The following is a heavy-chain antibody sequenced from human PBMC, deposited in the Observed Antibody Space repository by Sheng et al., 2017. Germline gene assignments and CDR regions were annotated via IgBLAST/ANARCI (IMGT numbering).Heavy chain of an antibody. CDR2: INHSGST. V-gene: IGHV4-34*01. Sequence: QVQLQQWGAGLLKPSETLSLTCAVYGGSFSGYYWSWIRQPPGKGLEWIGEINHSGSTNYNPSLKSRVTISVDTSKNQFSLKLSSVTAADTAVYYCAQRAYCSSTSCYKGGSDYWGQGTLVTVSS. J-gene: IGHJ4*02. CDR1: GGSFSGYY. D-gene: IGHD2-2*02. CDR3: AQRAYCSSTSCYKGGSDY.